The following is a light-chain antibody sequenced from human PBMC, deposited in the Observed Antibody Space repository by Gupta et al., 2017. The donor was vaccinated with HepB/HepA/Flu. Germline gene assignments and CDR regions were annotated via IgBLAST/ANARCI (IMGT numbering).Light chain of an antibody. CDR2: GAS. V-gene: IGKV3-20*01. CDR3: HQYGASPRT. Sequence: EIVLTQSPGTLSLSPGESATLSCRASQSLSGSLLAWYQQKPGQAPRLLIYGASSRANGIPDRFTGSGSGTDFTLSINRLEPEDFAVYFCHQYGASPRTFGQGTKVEIK. CDR1: QSLSGSL. J-gene: IGKJ1*01.